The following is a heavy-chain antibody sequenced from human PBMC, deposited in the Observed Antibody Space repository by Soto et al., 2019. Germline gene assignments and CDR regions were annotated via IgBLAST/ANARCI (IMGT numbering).Heavy chain of an antibody. D-gene: IGHD6-13*01. V-gene: IGHV3-30-3*01. Sequence: QVQLVESGGGVVQPGRSLRLSCAASGFTFSSYAMHWVRQAPGKGLEWVAVISYDGSNKYYADSVKGRFTISRDNSKNTLYMQINSLRAEDKAVYYCARDSIAAAGVGAFDIWVQGTMVTVS. J-gene: IGHJ3*02. CDR3: ARDSIAAAGVGAFDI. CDR1: GFTFSSYA. CDR2: ISYDGSNK.